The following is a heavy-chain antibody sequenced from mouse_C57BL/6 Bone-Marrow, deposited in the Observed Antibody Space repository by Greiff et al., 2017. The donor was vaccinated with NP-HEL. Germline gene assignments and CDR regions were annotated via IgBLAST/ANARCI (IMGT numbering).Heavy chain of an antibody. V-gene: IGHV1-81*01. Sequence: QVHVKQSGAELARPGASVKLSCKASGYTFTSYGISWVKQRTGQGLEWIGEIYPRSGNTYYNEKFKGKATLTADKSSSTAYMELRSLTSEDSAVYFCARWDYYGLFDYWGQGTTLTVSS. CDR3: ARWDYYGLFDY. CDR2: IYPRSGNT. D-gene: IGHD1-1*01. J-gene: IGHJ2*01. CDR1: GYTFTSYG.